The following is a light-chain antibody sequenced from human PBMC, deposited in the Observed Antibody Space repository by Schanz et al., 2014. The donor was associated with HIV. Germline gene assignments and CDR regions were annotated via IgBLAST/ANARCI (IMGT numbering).Light chain of an antibody. J-gene: IGLJ3*02. CDR2: NTN. V-gene: IGLV7-46*01. Sequence: QAVVTQEPSLTVSPGGTVTLTCGSSTGSVTSGHFPFWLQQRPGQAPRTLIFNTNKKHSWTPARFSGSLFGGKAALTISGAQPEDEAEYYCLLPYDDAWAFGGGTKLTVL. CDR3: LLPYDDAWA. CDR1: TGSVTSGHF.